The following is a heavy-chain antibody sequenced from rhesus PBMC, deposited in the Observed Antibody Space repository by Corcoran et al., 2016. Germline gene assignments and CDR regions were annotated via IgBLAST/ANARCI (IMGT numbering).Heavy chain of an antibody. D-gene: IGHD3-34*01. CDR1: GGSISDYDY. J-gene: IGHJ5-1*01. V-gene: IGHV4S9*01. CDR3: ARDGGNRFDV. CDR2: SYGNRAST. Sequence: QVQLQESGPGLVKPSETLSLTCAVSGGSISDYDYWNWIRQPPGKGLEWIGNSYGNRASTSYTPSLKRRVTISKSTSKNQFFLKLSSVTAADTAVYYCARDGGNRFDVWGPGVLVTVSS.